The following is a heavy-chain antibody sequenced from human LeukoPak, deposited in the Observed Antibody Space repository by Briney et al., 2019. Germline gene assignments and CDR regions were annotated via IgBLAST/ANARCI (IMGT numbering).Heavy chain of an antibody. CDR2: IYSSGST. CDR3: ARFAYCGGHCWYYFDY. Sequence: SETLSLTCTVSGGSISSYYWSWIRQPPGKGLEWIGYIYSSGSTNYNPSPKSRITISVDTSKNQFSLKLSSVTAADTAVYYCARFAYCGGHCWYYFDYWGQGSLVTVSS. CDR1: GGSISSYY. V-gene: IGHV4-59*01. D-gene: IGHD2-21*02. J-gene: IGHJ4*02.